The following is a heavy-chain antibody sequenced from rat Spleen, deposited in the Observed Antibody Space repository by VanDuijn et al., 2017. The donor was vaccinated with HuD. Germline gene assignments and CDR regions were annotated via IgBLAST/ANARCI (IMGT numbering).Heavy chain of an antibody. CDR1: GFSLMDYS. CDR2: MKYDGDT. Sequence: QVQLKESGPGLVQPSQTLSLTCTVSGFSLMDYSVHWVRQPPGKGLEWMGRMKYDGDTYYNSGLKSRLSISRDTSKSQVFLKMNSLQTEDTAIYFCVRERVPGFAFYFDYWGQGVMVTVSS. J-gene: IGHJ2*01. D-gene: IGHD1-4*01. CDR3: VRERVPGFAFYFDY. V-gene: IGHV2S30*01.